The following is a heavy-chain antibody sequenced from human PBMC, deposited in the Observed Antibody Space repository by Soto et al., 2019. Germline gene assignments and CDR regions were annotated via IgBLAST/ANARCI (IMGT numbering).Heavy chain of an antibody. CDR2: INWNGGST. J-gene: IGHJ6*03. D-gene: IGHD2-2*01. V-gene: IGHV3-20*01. Sequence: GGSLRLSCAASGFTFDDYGMSWVRQAPGKGLEWVSGINWNGGSTGYADSVKGRFTISRDNAKNSLYLQMNSLRAEDTALYHCARRLRYCSSTSCPGGYYYYYMDVWGKGTTVTVSS. CDR1: GFTFDDYG. CDR3: ARRLRYCSSTSCPGGYYYYYMDV.